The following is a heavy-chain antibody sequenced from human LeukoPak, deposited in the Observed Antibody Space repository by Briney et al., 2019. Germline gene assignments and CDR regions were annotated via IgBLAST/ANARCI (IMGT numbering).Heavy chain of an antibody. CDR3: ARESGCSSSSFDY. V-gene: IGHV4-38-2*02. CDR1: GYPISSGYY. D-gene: IGHD6-6*01. Sequence: SETLSLTCTVSGYPISSGYYWGWIRQPPGKGLEWIGSIYHSGSTYYNPSLKSRLTISGDTSKNQFSLQRSSVTAADTAVYYCARESGCSSSSFDYWGQGTLVTVSS. CDR2: IYHSGST. J-gene: IGHJ4*02.